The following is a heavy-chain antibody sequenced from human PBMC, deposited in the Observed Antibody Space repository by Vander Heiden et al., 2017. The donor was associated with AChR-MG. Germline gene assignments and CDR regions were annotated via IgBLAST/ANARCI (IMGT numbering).Heavy chain of an antibody. CDR2: VYSSGST. J-gene: IGHJ6*02. CDR1: GFTVSSNY. CDR3: ASTGSGYYYYGMDV. D-gene: IGHD1-1*01. Sequence: EVQLVESGGGLVQPGGSLRLSGAASGFTVSSNYMSWVRQAPGKGLEWVCVVYSSGSTYYADSVKGRFTIARDNSKNTVYLQMNSLRAEDTAVYFCASTGSGYYYYGMDVWGQGTTVTVSS. V-gene: IGHV3-66*02.